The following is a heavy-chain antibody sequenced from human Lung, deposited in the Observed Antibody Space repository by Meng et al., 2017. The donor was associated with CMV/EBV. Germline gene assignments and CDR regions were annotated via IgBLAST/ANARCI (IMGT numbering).Heavy chain of an antibody. Sequence: QVQLRASGPSLVRPSESLSLTGAVSGTSNTNHKWGAWVRQPPGKGLGWIGEIPHRGSSAYNPSLKSRVSKSIDKSKNQYSLKLTSVTAADTAVDHCLRRSGGSVWGQGTLVTVSS. CDR3: LRRSGGSV. V-gene: IGHV4-4*02. CDR1: GTSNTNHKW. J-gene: IGHJ1*01. D-gene: IGHD3-10*01. CDR2: IPHRGSS.